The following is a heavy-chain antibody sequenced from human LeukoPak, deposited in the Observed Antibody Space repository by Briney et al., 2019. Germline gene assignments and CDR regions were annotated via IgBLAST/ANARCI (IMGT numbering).Heavy chain of an antibody. CDR3: ARDRKKGCSSTSCYGWFDP. Sequence: GASVTVSCKASGYTFTSYYMHWVRQAPGQGLEWMGIINPSGGSTSYAQKFQGRVTMTRDTSTSTVYMELSRLRSEDTAVYYCARDRKKGCSSTSCYGWFDPWGQGTLVTVSS. CDR2: INPSGGST. CDR1: GYTFTSYY. V-gene: IGHV1-46*01. J-gene: IGHJ5*02. D-gene: IGHD2-2*01.